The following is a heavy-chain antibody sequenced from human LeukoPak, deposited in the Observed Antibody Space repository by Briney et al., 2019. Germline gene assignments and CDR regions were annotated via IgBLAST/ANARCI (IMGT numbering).Heavy chain of an antibody. CDR3: ARPYSSSWYNYFDS. V-gene: IGHV3-30-3*01. CDR2: ISYDGSNK. CDR1: GFTFSSYA. D-gene: IGHD6-13*01. Sequence: GGSLRLSCAASGFTFSSYAMHWVCQAPGKGLEWVAVISYDGSNKYYADSVKGRFTISRDNSKNTLYLQMNSLRAEDTAVYYCARPYSSSWYNYFDSWGQGTLVTVSS. J-gene: IGHJ4*02.